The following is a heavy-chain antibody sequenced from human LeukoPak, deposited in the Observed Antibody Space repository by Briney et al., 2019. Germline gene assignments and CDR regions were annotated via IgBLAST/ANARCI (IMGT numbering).Heavy chain of an antibody. CDR2: ISGSGGST. J-gene: IGHJ1*01. CDR1: GFTFSSYA. V-gene: IGHV3-23*01. CDR3: AKDGAGYSSGWYAEYFQR. Sequence: GGSLRLSCAASGFTFSSYAMSWVRQAPGKGLEWVSAISGSGGSTYYADSVKGRFTISRDNSKNTLYLQMNSLRAEDTAVYYCAKDGAGYSSGWYAEYFQRWGQGSLVTVSS. D-gene: IGHD6-19*01.